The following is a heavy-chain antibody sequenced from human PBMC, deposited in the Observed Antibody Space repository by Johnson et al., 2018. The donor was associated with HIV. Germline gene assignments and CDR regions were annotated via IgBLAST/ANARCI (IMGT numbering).Heavy chain of an antibody. J-gene: IGHJ3*02. CDR1: GFTVSSNY. CDR3: AGRSSAWYEDAFDI. D-gene: IGHD6-19*01. V-gene: IGHV3-66*01. CDR2: IYSGDRT. Sequence: VQLVESGGGLVQPGGSLRLSCAASGFTVSSNYMSWVRQAPGKGLEWVSVIYSGDRTYSAVSVKGRFTISRDSSKNTLFIQMNSLRVEDTAIYYCAGRSSAWYEDAFDIWGQGTMVTVSS.